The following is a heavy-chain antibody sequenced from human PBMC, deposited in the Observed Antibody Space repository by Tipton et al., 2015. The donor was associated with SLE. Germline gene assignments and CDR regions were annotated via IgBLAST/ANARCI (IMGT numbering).Heavy chain of an antibody. V-gene: IGHV1-18*01. J-gene: IGHJ5*02. CDR3: ARAQDIVATSLGWFDP. D-gene: IGHD5-12*01. Sequence: QSGAEVKKPGASVKVSCKASGYTFTSYGISWVRQAPGQGLEWMGWISAYNGYTNYAQKIQGRVTMTTDTSTSTAYMELRSLRSDDTAVYYCARAQDIVATSLGWFDPWGQGTLVIVSS. CDR1: GYTFTSYG. CDR2: ISAYNGYT.